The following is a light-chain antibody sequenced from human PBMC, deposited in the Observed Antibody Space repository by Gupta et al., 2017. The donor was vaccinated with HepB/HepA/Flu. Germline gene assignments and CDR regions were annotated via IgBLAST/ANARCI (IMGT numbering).Light chain of an antibody. Sequence: QSALTQPASVSGSPGQSIAISCTGTSSDIGAYNSVSWYQQHPGKAPQLIISDVNNRPSGVSNRFSGSKAGNTAFLIISGLQAEDEADYFCGSYTRSSTWLFGGGTKVTVL. CDR3: GSYTRSSTWL. CDR1: SSDIGAYNS. V-gene: IGLV2-14*03. J-gene: IGLJ2*01. CDR2: DVN.